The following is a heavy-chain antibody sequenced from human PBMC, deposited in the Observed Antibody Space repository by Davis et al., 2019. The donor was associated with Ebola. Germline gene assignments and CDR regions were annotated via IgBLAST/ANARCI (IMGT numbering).Heavy chain of an antibody. D-gene: IGHD6-19*01. Sequence: PSDTLSLTCAVSGVSISSSNWWSWVRQLPGKGLEWIGEIYHSGSTTYNPSLKRRVTISVDKSKNQFSLKLSSVTAADTAVYYCASAGIAVQYDYYYYYGMDVWGQGTTVTVSS. CDR1: GVSISSSNW. V-gene: IGHV4-4*02. CDR3: ASAGIAVQYDYYYYYGMDV. CDR2: IYHSGST. J-gene: IGHJ6*02.